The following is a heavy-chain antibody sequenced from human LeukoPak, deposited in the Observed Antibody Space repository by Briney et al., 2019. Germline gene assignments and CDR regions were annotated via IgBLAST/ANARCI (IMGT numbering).Heavy chain of an antibody. D-gene: IGHD6-13*01. Sequence: SETLSLTCTVSGGSISSSSYYWSWIRQPAGKGLEWIGRIYTSGSTNYNPSLKSRVTMSVDTSKNQFSLKLSSVSAADTAVYYCARVGSSSYYYYMDVWGKGTTVTVSS. CDR1: GGSISSSSYY. J-gene: IGHJ6*03. CDR2: IYTSGST. CDR3: ARVGSSSYYYYMDV. V-gene: IGHV4-61*02.